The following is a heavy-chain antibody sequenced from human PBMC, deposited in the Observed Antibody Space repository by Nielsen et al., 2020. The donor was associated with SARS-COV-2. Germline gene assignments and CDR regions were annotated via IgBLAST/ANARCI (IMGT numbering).Heavy chain of an antibody. CDR2: INPSGGST. CDR3: ARGDIVVVPAAMLDY. D-gene: IGHD2-2*01. V-gene: IGHV1-46*01. Sequence: WALQATGQGVEWMGIINPSGGSTSYAQKFQGRVTMTRDTSTSTVYMELSSLRSEDTAVYYCARGDIVVVPAAMLDYWGQGTLVTVSS. J-gene: IGHJ4*02.